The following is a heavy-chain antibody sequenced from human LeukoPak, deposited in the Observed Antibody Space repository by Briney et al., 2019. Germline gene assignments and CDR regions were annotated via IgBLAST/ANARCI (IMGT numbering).Heavy chain of an antibody. CDR3: ARDTAMVTDY. V-gene: IGHV3-74*01. J-gene: IGHJ4*02. CDR2: INADGSST. CDR1: GFTFSSYG. D-gene: IGHD5-18*01. Sequence: PGGSLRLSCAASGFTFSSYGMHWVRQVPGKGLVWVSRINADGSSTNYADSVKGRFSISRDNAKNLLYLQMNSLRAEDTAVYYCARDTAMVTDYWGQGTLVIVSS.